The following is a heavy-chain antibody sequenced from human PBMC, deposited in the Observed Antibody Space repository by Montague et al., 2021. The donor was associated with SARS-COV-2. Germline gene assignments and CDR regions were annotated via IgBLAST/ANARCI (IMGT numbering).Heavy chain of an antibody. Sequence: SLRLSCAASGFTFSSYEMNWVRQAPGKGLEWVSYISSSGSTIYYXXSVKGRFTISRDNAKNSLYLQMNSLRAEDTAVYYCARDVGELFFLVDAFDIWGQGTMVTVSS. J-gene: IGHJ3*02. D-gene: IGHD3-16*01. CDR3: ARDVGELFFLVDAFDI. CDR2: ISSSGSTI. V-gene: IGHV3-48*03. CDR1: GFTFSSYE.